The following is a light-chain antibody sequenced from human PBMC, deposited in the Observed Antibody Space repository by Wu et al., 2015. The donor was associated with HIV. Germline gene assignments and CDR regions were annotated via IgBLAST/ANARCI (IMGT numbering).Light chain of an antibody. CDR3: QHYDTSLFI. CDR1: QSVSSSY. CDR2: GAS. J-gene: IGKJ3*01. Sequence: EIVLTQSPGTMSVSPGERATLSCRASQSVSSSYLAWYQQKPGQAPRLLIYGASIRTTGTPDRFSGSGSGTDFTLTISRLEPEDFAVYYCQHYDTSLFIFGPGTKVDIK. V-gene: IGKV3-20*01.